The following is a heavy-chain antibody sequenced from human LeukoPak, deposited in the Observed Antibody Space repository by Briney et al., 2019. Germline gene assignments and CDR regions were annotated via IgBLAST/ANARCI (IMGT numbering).Heavy chain of an antibody. CDR3: AKESRITMIVVVTEFDY. Sequence: GGSLRLSCAASGFTFSSYAMSWVRQAPGKGLEWVSAISGSGGSTYYADSVKGRFTISRGNSKNTLYLQMNSLRAEDTAVYYCAKESRITMIVVVTEFDYWGQGTLVTVSS. CDR2: ISGSGGST. CDR1: GFTFSSYA. V-gene: IGHV3-23*01. J-gene: IGHJ4*02. D-gene: IGHD3-22*01.